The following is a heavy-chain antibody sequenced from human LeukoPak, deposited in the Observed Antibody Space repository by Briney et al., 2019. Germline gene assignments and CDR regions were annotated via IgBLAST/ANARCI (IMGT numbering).Heavy chain of an antibody. Sequence: PGGSLRLSCAASGFTFSNYGMHWVRQAPGKGLEDVSAISSKGGSTYYANSVKGRFTISRDNSKNTLYLQMGSLRAEDMAVYYCGRTLRGDCSSTSCEKSYYSYGMDVWGQGTTVTVS. V-gene: IGHV3-64*01. J-gene: IGHJ6*02. CDR3: GRTLRGDCSSTSCEKSYYSYGMDV. CDR1: GFTFSNYG. CDR2: ISSKGGST. D-gene: IGHD2-2*01.